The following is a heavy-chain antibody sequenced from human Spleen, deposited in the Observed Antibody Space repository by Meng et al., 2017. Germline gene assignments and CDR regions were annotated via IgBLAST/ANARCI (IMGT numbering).Heavy chain of an antibody. CDR3: VRGHWWVDP. J-gene: IGHJ5*02. D-gene: IGHD1-1*01. V-gene: IGHV3-7*01. CDR2: IKQDGSEI. CDR1: GFTFSGYW. Sequence: GESLKISCVGSGFTFSGYWMHWVRQAPGKGLEWVANIKQDGSEIYYVDSVKGRFTISRDNAKNSLYLQMDSLRAEDTAVYYCVRGHWWVDPWGQGTLVTVSS.